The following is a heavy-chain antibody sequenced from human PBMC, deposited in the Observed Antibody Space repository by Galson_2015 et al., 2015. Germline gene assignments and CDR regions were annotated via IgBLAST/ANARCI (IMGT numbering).Heavy chain of an antibody. J-gene: IGHJ4*02. D-gene: IGHD2-15*01. CDR2: IKQDGSEK. CDR3: ARDAYCSGGSCYWDRSNFDY. Sequence: SLRLSCAASGFTFSSYWMSWVRQAPGKGLEWVANIKQDGSEKYYVDSVKGRFTISRDNAKNSLYLQMNSLRAEDTAVYYCARDAYCSGGSCYWDRSNFDYWGQGTLVTVSS. CDR1: GFTFSSYW. V-gene: IGHV3-7*03.